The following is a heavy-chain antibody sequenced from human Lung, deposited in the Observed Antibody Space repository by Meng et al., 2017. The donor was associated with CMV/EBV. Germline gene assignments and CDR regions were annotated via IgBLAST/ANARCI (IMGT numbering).Heavy chain of an antibody. D-gene: IGHD7-27*01. CDR3: ARESGEDAFDI. Sequence: ASXXVSCKTSGYTFTGFYIHWVRQAPGQGLEWMGWINPNSGGTEYAQKFQGRVTMTRDTSISTAYMKLSRLRSDDTAVYYCARESGEDAFDIWGQGTMVTVSS. V-gene: IGHV1-2*02. CDR1: GYTFTGFY. J-gene: IGHJ3*02. CDR2: INPNSGGT.